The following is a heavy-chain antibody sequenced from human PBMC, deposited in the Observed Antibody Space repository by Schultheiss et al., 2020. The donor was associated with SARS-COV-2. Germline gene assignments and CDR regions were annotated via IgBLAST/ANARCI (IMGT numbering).Heavy chain of an antibody. CDR1: GGSFSDHY. CDR2: VTHSGST. V-gene: IGHV4-34*01. CDR3: ARGTRGDGYHLNYYYYGMDV. D-gene: IGHD5-24*01. J-gene: IGHJ6*02. Sequence: GSLRLSCAVSGGSFSDHYCTWIRQSPGKGLEYIGEVTHSGSTYYNPSLKSRVTISVDTSKNQFSLKLSSVTAADTAVYYCARGTRGDGYHLNYYYYGMDVWGQGTTVTVSS.